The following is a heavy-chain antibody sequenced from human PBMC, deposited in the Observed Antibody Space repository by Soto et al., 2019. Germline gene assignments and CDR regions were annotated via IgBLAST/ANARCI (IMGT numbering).Heavy chain of an antibody. V-gene: IGHV4-59*01. CDR2: IYYSGST. D-gene: IGHD2-15*01. CDR3: ARDSRGGYCSGGSCYGPDYYGMDV. J-gene: IGHJ6*02. CDR1: GGSISSYY. Sequence: SETLSLTCTVSGGSISSYYWSWIRQPPGKGLEWIGYIYYSGSTNYNPSLKSRVTISVDTSKNQFALKLSSVTAADTAVYYCARDSRGGYCSGGSCYGPDYYGMDVWGQGTTVTVSS.